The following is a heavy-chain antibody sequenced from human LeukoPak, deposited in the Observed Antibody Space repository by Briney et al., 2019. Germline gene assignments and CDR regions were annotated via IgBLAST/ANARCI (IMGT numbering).Heavy chain of an antibody. CDR2: MSYDGNNK. D-gene: IGHD5-12*01. V-gene: IGHV3-30-3*01. CDR1: GFTFSNYA. Sequence: PGGSLRLSCAASGFTFSNYAIHWVRQAPGKGLEWVAAMSYDGNNKYYADSVKGRFTISRDNSKNTLYVQMNSLRAEDTAVYSCAREGYSGYYYFDYWGQGTLVTVSS. J-gene: IGHJ4*02. CDR3: AREGYSGYYYFDY.